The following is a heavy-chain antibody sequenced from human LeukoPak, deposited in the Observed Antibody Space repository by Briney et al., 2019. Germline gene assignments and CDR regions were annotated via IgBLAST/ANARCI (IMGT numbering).Heavy chain of an antibody. D-gene: IGHD3-16*01. Sequence: GGSLRLSCAASGFTFSSYWMSWVRQAPGKGLEWVANIKQDGSEKYYVDSVKGRFTISRDNAKNSLYLQMNSLRAEDTAVYYCARDGGFIRFGGQDVWGQGTTVTVS. CDR2: IKQDGSEK. CDR3: ARDGGFIRFGGQDV. V-gene: IGHV3-7*01. J-gene: IGHJ6*02. CDR1: GFTFSSYW.